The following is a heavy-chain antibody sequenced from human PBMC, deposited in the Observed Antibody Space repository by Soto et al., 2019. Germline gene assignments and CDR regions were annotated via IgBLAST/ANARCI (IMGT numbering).Heavy chain of an antibody. CDR1: GYSFTSYW. CDR3: ATRIAAAGTPHGHDAFDI. Sequence: PGESLKISWKGSGYSFTSYWIGWVRQMPGKGLEWMGIIYPGDSDTRYSPSFQGQVTISADKSISTAYLQWSSLKASDTAMYYCATRIAAAGTPHGHDAFDIWGQGTMVTVSS. V-gene: IGHV5-51*01. J-gene: IGHJ3*02. D-gene: IGHD6-13*01. CDR2: IYPGDSDT.